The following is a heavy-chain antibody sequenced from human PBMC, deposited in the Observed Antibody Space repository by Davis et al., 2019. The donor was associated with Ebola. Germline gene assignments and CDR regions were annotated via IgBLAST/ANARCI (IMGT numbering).Heavy chain of an antibody. CDR3: ARSQSTSWYGLFDY. Sequence: AASVKVSCKASGYTFSNYGISWVRQAPGLGLEWMGRISAYDGSTNYAQKLQGRVTVTTDTSATTAYVEVRGLTSDDTAVYFCARSQSTSWYGLFDYWGQGTLVTVSS. D-gene: IGHD6-13*01. V-gene: IGHV1-18*01. CDR1: GYTFSNYG. CDR2: ISAYDGST. J-gene: IGHJ4*02.